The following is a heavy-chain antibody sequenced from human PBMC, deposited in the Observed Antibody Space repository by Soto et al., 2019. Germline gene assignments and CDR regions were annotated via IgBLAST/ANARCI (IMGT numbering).Heavy chain of an antibody. V-gene: IGHV3-7*01. CDR3: AREIVTTFYYYSGMDV. Sequence: GGSLRLSCAASGFTFSSYWMSWVRQAPGKGLEWVDNIKQDGSEKYYVDSVKGRFTISRDNAKNSLYLQMNSLRAEDTAVYYCAREIVTTFYYYSGMDVWGQGTTVTVSS. J-gene: IGHJ6*02. CDR2: IKQDGSEK. CDR1: GFTFSSYW. D-gene: IGHD4-4*01.